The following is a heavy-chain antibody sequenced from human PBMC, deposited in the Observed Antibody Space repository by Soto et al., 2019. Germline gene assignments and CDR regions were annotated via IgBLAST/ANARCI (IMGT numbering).Heavy chain of an antibody. CDR3: ARLYGSGSTRRVRIDY. J-gene: IGHJ4*02. CDR1: GFTFDDYG. CDR2: INWNGGST. V-gene: IGHV3-20*04. Sequence: GGSLRLSCAASGFTFDDYGMSWVRQAPGKGLEWVSGINWNGGSTGYADSVKGRFTISRDNAKDSLYLQMNSLRAEDTALYYCARLYGSGSTRRVRIDYWGQGTLVTVSS. D-gene: IGHD3-10*01.